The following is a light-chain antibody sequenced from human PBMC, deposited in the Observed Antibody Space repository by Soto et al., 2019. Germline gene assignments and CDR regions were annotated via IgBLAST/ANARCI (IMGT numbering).Light chain of an antibody. J-gene: IGLJ2*01. CDR1: SSDVGSYKF. CDR2: EVS. CDR3: SSYAGNYNLV. Sequence: QSVLTQPPSASGSPGQSVTISCTGTSSDVGSYKFVSWYQQHPGKAPKLMMYEVSKRPSGVPGRFSGSKSGNTASLTVSGLQAEDEADYFCSSYAGNYNLVFGGGTKVTVL. V-gene: IGLV2-8*01.